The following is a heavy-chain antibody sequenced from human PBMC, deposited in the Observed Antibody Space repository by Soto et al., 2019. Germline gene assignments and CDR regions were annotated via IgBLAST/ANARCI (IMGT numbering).Heavy chain of an antibody. V-gene: IGHV3-23*01. D-gene: IGHD3-3*01. CDR3: ATETGYYSTMRTVNAIDDYVNYPMDA. CDR2: IRAGGGST. J-gene: IGHJ6*02. CDR1: GFTFSSYA. Sequence: GGSLRLSCAASGFTFSSYAMSWVRQAPGKGLEWVSAIRAGGGSTDYRDSVKGRFTISRDNSKNTLYLQMNSLRAEDTAVYYCATETGYYSTMRTVNAIDDYVNYPMDAWGQGTTVTVSS.